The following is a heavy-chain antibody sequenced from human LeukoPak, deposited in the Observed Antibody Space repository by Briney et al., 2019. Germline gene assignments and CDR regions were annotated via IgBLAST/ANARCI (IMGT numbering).Heavy chain of an antibody. V-gene: IGHV4-34*01. CDR2: IYYSGST. Sequence: SETLSLTCAVYGGSFSGYYWGWIRQPPGKGLEWIGNIYYSGSTYYNPSLKSRVTTSVDTSKNQFSLKLSSVTAADTAVYYCASRITANGTRYFDYWGQGTLVTVSS. D-gene: IGHD6-13*01. J-gene: IGHJ4*02. CDR3: ASRITANGTRYFDY. CDR1: GGSFSGYY.